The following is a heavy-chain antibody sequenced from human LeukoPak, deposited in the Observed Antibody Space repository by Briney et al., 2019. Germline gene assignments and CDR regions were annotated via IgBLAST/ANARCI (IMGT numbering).Heavy chain of an antibody. J-gene: IGHJ4*02. Sequence: GESLKISCTGSGYSFTNYWIGWVRQMPGKGLEWMGIIYPDDSDTRYRPPFQGQVTISADKSIATAYLQWSSLKASDTAMYYCAGLQYSNGYVDYWGQGTLVTVSS. CDR1: GYSFTNYW. D-gene: IGHD5-18*01. V-gene: IGHV5-51*01. CDR2: IYPDDSDT. CDR3: AGLQYSNGYVDY.